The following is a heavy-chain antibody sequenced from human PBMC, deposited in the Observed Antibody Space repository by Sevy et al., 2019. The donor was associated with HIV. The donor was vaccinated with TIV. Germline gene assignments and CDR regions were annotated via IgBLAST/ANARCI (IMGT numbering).Heavy chain of an antibody. CDR1: GFTFSSYN. D-gene: IGHD2-8*01. J-gene: IGHJ4*02. Sequence: GSLRLSCAVSGFTFSSYNMNWVRQAPGKGLEWVSSISSSTYIFYSDSVMGRFTTSRDNAKNSLYLQMNSRRAEDTAVYYCARDADCVNGVCYVIFDYWGQGTLVTVSS. CDR3: ARDADCVNGVCYVIFDY. V-gene: IGHV3-21*01. CDR2: ISSSTYI.